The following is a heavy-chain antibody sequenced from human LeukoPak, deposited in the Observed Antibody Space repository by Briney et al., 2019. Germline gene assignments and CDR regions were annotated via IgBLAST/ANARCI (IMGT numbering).Heavy chain of an antibody. D-gene: IGHD6-13*01. CDR3: VRSSMAAAGPFDY. Sequence: GGSLRVSCAASGFTFSSYGMHWVRQAPGKGLEWVTVIWYDGSNKYYADSVKGRFTISRDNSKNTLYLQMNSLRAEDTAVYYCVRSSMAAAGPFDYWGQGILVTVSS. CDR1: GFTFSSYG. J-gene: IGHJ4*02. V-gene: IGHV3-33*01. CDR2: IWYDGSNK.